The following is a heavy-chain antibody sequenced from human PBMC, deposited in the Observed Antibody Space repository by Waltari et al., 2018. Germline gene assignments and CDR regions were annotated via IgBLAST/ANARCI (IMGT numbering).Heavy chain of an antibody. CDR2: IRSKTYGGTA. Sequence: EVQVEESGGGLVQPGRSLRLSCTASGFTFGAFAMRWFRQAPGKGLEWVGFIRSKTYGGTAEYAASVKGRFTISRDDSKSIASLQMDSLKTDDTAVYFCTRGGASVAPVYWGQGTLVTVSS. J-gene: IGHJ4*02. D-gene: IGHD6-19*01. V-gene: IGHV3-49*03. CDR3: TRGGASVAPVY. CDR1: GFTFGAFA.